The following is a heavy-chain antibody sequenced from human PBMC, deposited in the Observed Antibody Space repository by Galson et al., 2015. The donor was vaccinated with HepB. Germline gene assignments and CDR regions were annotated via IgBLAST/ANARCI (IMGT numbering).Heavy chain of an antibody. Sequence: QSGAEVKKPGESLKISCKGSGYSFTSYWIGWVRQMPGKGLEWMGIIYPGDSDTRYSPSFQGQATISADKSISTAYLQWSSLKASDTAMYYCARQLHRYFDWSFPDYWGQGTLVTVSS. CDR3: ARQLHRYFDWSFPDY. D-gene: IGHD3-9*01. CDR1: GYSFTSYW. V-gene: IGHV5-51*01. CDR2: IYPGDSDT. J-gene: IGHJ4*02.